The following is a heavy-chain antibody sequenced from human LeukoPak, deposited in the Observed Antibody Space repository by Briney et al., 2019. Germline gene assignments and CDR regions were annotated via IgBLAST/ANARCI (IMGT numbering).Heavy chain of an antibody. V-gene: IGHV3-7*01. CDR3: ARGWGEKGYCRGGTCNNPQFDY. D-gene: IGHD2-15*01. J-gene: IGHJ4*02. CDR1: GFTFDDYG. Sequence: GGSLRLSCVASGFTFDDYGMSWVRQAPGKGLEWVANIKEDGREKYYVDSVKGRFTLSKDNAKNSVYLQMNSLGAEDTAVYYCARGWGEKGYCRGGTCNNPQFDYWGQGILVTVSS. CDR2: IKEDGREK.